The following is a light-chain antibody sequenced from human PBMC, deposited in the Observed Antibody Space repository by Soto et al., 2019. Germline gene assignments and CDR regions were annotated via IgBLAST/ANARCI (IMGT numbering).Light chain of an antibody. CDR1: SSDVGGYNY. V-gene: IGLV2-14*01. Sequence: QSALTQPASVSGSPGQSITISCTGTSSDVGGYNYVSWYQQHPGKAPKLMIYEVSNRPSGVSNRFSGSKSGNTASLTISGLQAEDEADYYCSSYTSSSTQFCVFGTGTKVTVL. CDR3: SSYTSSSTQFCV. J-gene: IGLJ1*01. CDR2: EVS.